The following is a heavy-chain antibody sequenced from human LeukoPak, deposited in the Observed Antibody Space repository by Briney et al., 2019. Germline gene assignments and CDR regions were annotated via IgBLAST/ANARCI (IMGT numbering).Heavy chain of an antibody. CDR3: AKDADYYDSSGYLPVPDY. CDR2: ISGSGGSP. Sequence: GGSLRLSCAASGFTFSSYAMSWVRQAPGKGLEWVSAISGSGGSPYYADSVKGRFTISRDNSKNTLYLQMNSLRAEDTAVYYCAKDADYYDSSGYLPVPDYWGQGTLVTVSS. J-gene: IGHJ4*02. CDR1: GFTFSSYA. V-gene: IGHV3-23*01. D-gene: IGHD3-22*01.